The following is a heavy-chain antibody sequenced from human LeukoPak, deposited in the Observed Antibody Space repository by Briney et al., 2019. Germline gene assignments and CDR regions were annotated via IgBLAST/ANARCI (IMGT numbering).Heavy chain of an antibody. Sequence: GGSLRLSCAASGFTFDDYAMHWVRQTPGKGLEWISGISWNSTRIAYADSVKGRFTISRGNAKNSLYLEMNSLRVEDTALYYCAKDIEFGEAWGQGTLVTVSS. CDR2: ISWNSTRI. CDR1: GFTFDDYA. CDR3: AKDIEFGEA. D-gene: IGHD3-16*01. J-gene: IGHJ5*02. V-gene: IGHV3-9*01.